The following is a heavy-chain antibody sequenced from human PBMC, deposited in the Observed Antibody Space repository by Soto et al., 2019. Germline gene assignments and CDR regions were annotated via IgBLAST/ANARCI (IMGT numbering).Heavy chain of an antibody. CDR2: IFYSGST. V-gene: IGHV4-61*01. J-gene: IGHJ4*02. CDR1: GGSISSSSHY. D-gene: IGHD6-19*01. Sequence: PSETLSLTCTVSGGSISSSSHYWIWIRQSPGKGLEWIGYIFYSGSTNYNPSLKSRVTLSADTSKNQFSLRLSSVTAADTAVYYCARVGSSGWSPDYWGQGTLVTVSS. CDR3: ARVGSSGWSPDY.